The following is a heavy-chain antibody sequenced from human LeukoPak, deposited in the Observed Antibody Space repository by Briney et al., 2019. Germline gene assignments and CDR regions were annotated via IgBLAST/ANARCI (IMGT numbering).Heavy chain of an antibody. D-gene: IGHD6-6*01. CDR3: ARDHKLAARTPRQPPGDY. CDR1: GYTFTGYY. V-gene: IGHV1-2*02. Sequence: ASVKVSCKASGYTFTGYYMHWVRQAPGQGLEWMGWINPNSGGTNYAQKFQGRVTMTRDTSISTAYMELSRLRSDDTAVYYCARDHKLAARTPRQPPGDYWGQGTLVTVSS. CDR2: INPNSGGT. J-gene: IGHJ4*02.